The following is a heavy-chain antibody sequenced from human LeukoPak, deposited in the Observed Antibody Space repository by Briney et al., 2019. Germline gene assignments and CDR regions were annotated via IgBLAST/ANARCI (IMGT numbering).Heavy chain of an antibody. J-gene: IGHJ4*02. CDR1: GYTFTSYG. Sequence: ASVKVSCKASGYTFTSYGISWVRQAPGQGLEWMGWISAYNGNTNYAQKLQGRVTMTTDTSTSTAYMELRSLRSDDTAVYYCARKYYDILTGYYSFDYWGQGTLVTVSS. CDR3: ARKYYDILTGYYSFDY. V-gene: IGHV1-18*01. D-gene: IGHD3-9*01. CDR2: ISAYNGNT.